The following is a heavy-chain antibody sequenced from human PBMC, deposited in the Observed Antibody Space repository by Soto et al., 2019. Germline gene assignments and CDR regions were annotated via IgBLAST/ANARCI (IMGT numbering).Heavy chain of an antibody. V-gene: IGHV3-33*01. CDR2: IWYDGSNK. CDR3: ARDFYDSSGYYSFGSDY. CDR1: GFTFSSYG. D-gene: IGHD3-22*01. Sequence: GGSLRLSCAASGFTFSSYGMHWVRQAPGKGLEWVAVIWYDGSNKYYADSVKGRFTISRDNSKNTLYLQMNSLRAEDTAVYYCARDFYDSSGYYSFGSDYWGQGTLVTVSS. J-gene: IGHJ4*02.